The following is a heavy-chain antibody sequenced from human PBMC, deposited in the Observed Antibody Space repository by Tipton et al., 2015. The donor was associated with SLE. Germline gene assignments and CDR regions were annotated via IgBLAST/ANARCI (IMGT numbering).Heavy chain of an antibody. CDR1: GFIFGDYA. CDR2: IYSGGST. V-gene: IGHV3-53*05. CDR3: ARDAYSSGWHDAFDI. D-gene: IGHD6-19*01. J-gene: IGHJ3*02. Sequence: SLRLSCAASGFIFGDYAMHWVRQAPGKGLEWVSGIYSGGSTYYADSVKGRFTISRDNSKNTLYLQMNSLRAEDTAVYYCARDAYSSGWHDAFDIWGQGTMVTVSS.